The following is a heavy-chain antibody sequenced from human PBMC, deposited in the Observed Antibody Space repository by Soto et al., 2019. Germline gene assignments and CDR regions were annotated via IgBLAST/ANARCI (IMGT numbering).Heavy chain of an antibody. V-gene: IGHV4-34*01. Sequence: QVQLQQWGAGLLKPSETLSLTCAVYGGSFSGYYWSWIRQPPGKGLEWIGAINHSGSTNYNPTLKSRVTISVDTSKNQFSLKLSSVTAADTAVYYCARGLRFDPWGQGTLVTVSS. CDR1: GGSFSGYY. CDR2: INHSGST. D-gene: IGHD1-26*01. J-gene: IGHJ5*02. CDR3: ARGLRFDP.